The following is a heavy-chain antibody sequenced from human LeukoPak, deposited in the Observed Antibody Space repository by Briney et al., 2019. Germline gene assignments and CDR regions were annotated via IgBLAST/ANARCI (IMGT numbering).Heavy chain of an antibody. CDR2: IYYSGST. CDR1: GGSISSSSYY. CDR3: ARGSRDGYNRPFDY. V-gene: IGHV4-61*05. D-gene: IGHD5-24*01. Sequence: KPSETLSLTCTVSGGSISSSSYYWGWIRQPPGKGLEWIGYIYYSGSTNYNPSLKSRVTISVDTSKNQFSLKLSSVTAADTAVYYCARGSRDGYNRPFDYWGQGTLVTVSS. J-gene: IGHJ4*02.